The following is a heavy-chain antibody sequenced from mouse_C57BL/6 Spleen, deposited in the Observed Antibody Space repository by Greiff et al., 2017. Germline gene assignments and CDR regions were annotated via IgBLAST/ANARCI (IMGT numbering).Heavy chain of an antibody. V-gene: IGHV5-17*01. CDR2: ISSGSSTI. CDR1: GFTFSDYG. Sequence: DVKLVESGGGLVKPGGSLKLSCAASGFTFSDYGMPWVRQAPEKGLEWVAYISSGSSTIYYADTVKGRFTISRYNAKNTLFLQVTRLRSEDRAMCYCARVYYDSSLDYWGQGTTLTVSS. J-gene: IGHJ2*01. D-gene: IGHD1-1*01. CDR3: ARVYYDSSLDY.